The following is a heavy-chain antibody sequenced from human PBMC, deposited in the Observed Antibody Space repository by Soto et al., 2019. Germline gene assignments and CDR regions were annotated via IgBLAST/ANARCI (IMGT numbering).Heavy chain of an antibody. J-gene: IGHJ6*03. CDR3: ARIGTTGTTYYYYMDV. Sequence: ASVKVSCKASGYTFTSYAMHWVRQAPGQRLEWMGWINAGNGNTKYSQKFQGRVTITRDTSASIAYMELSSLRSEDTAVYYCARIGTTGTTYYYYMDVWGKGTTVTVSS. CDR1: GYTFTSYA. CDR2: INAGNGNT. D-gene: IGHD1-1*01. V-gene: IGHV1-3*01.